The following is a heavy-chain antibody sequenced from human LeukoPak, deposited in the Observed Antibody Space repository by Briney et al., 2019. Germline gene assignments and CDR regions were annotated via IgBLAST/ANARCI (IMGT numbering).Heavy chain of an antibody. Sequence: SETLSLTCTVSGGSISSYYWSWIRQPPGKGLEWIGYIYYSGGTNYNPSLKSRVTISVDTSKNQFSLKLSSVTAADTAVYYCARSLAVAAYYYFDYWGQGTLVTVSS. D-gene: IGHD6-19*01. J-gene: IGHJ4*02. CDR3: ARSLAVAAYYYFDY. V-gene: IGHV4-59*08. CDR2: IYYSGGT. CDR1: GGSISSYY.